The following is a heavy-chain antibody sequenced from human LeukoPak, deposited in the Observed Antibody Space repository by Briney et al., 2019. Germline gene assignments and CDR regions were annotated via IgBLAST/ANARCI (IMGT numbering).Heavy chain of an antibody. V-gene: IGHV3-48*04. CDR1: GFTFSSYS. CDR2: ISSSGSTI. CDR3: ARVSIAARDY. Sequence: GGSLRLSCAASGFTFSSYSMNWVRQAPGKGLEWVSYISSSGSTIYYADSVKGRFTISRDNAKNSLYLQMNSLRAEDTAVYYCARVSIAARDYWGQGTLVTVSS. J-gene: IGHJ4*02. D-gene: IGHD6-6*01.